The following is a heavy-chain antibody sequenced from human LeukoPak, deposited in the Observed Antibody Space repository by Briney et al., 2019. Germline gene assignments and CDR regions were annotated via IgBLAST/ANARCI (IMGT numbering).Heavy chain of an antibody. Sequence: GGSLRLSCAASGFTFRSYAMSWVRQAPGKGLEWVSSISGNGGTTNYADSVRGRFAISRDNFRNTLSLQMNSLRVEDTATYCCAKDRGIAAANDYWGQGVQVTVSS. D-gene: IGHD6-13*01. CDR2: ISGNGGTT. V-gene: IGHV3-23*01. J-gene: IGHJ4*02. CDR3: AKDRGIAAANDY. CDR1: GFTFRSYA.